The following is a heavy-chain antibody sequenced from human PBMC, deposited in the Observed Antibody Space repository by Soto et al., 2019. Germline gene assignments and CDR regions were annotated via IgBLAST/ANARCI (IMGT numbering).Heavy chain of an antibody. D-gene: IGHD5-18*01. CDR2: IIPIFGTA. CDR3: ARGVRVEYSYGYNYYYGMDV. Sequence: GASVKVSWKASGGTFSNYAISWGRQAPGQGLEMMGGIIPIFGTANYAQKFQGRVTITADESTSTAYMELSSLRSEDTAVYYCARGVRVEYSYGYNYYYGMDVWGQGTTVTVSS. V-gene: IGHV1-69*13. CDR1: GGTFSNYA. J-gene: IGHJ6*02.